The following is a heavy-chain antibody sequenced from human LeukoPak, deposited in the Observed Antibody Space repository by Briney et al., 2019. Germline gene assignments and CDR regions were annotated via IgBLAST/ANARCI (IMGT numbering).Heavy chain of an antibody. V-gene: IGHV3-21*01. D-gene: IGHD3-22*01. CDR1: GFTFSSYA. CDR3: AKYYYDSSSYPLAFDI. J-gene: IGHJ3*02. CDR2: ISSSSSYI. Sequence: GGSLRLSCAASGFTFSSYAMSWVRQAPGKGLEWVSSISSSSSYIYYADSVKGRFTISRDNAKNSLYLQMNSLRAEDTAVYYCAKYYYDSSSYPLAFDIWGQGTMVTVSS.